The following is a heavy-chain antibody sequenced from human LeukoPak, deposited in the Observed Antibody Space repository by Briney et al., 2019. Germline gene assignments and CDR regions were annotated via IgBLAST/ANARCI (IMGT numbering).Heavy chain of an antibody. D-gene: IGHD2-2*01. J-gene: IGHJ6*03. CDR3: ARDRGLVVVPADYYMDV. V-gene: IGHV3-11*01. Sequence: GGSLRLSCAASGSTFSQYWMSWVRQAPGKGLEWVSYITTSGSSTYYADSVKGRFTISRDNAKNSLYLHINSLRAEDTAVYYCARDRGLVVVPADYYMDVWGKGTTVIVSS. CDR1: GSTFSQYW. CDR2: ITTSGSST.